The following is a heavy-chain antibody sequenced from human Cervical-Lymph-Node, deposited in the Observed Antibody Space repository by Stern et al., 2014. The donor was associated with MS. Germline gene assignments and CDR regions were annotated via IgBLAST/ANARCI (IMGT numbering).Heavy chain of an antibody. CDR1: GFSLSTTGMC. J-gene: IGHJ4*02. D-gene: IGHD4-23*01. V-gene: IGHV2-70*15. CDR2: IDWDDDK. Sequence: QVTLRESGPALVKPTQTLTLTCTFSGFSLSTTGMCVSWIRQPPGKALEWLARIDWDDDKYYSTSLKTRLTISKDTSKNQVVLTLTNMDPVDTATYYCARKRGYGAKSAGLDYWGQGTLVTVSS. CDR3: ARKRGYGAKSAGLDY.